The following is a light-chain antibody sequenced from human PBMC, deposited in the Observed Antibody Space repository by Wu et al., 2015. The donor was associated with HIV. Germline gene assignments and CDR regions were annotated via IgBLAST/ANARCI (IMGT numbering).Light chain of an antibody. V-gene: IGKV3-20*01. Sequence: EIVLTQSPGTLSLSPGERATLSRRASQSVSSNYLAWYQQKPGQAPRLLIFGVSSRATGIPDRFSGSGSGTDFTLTISRLEPEDFAVYYCQHYDTSPPWTFGQGTRVEIK. J-gene: IGKJ1*01. CDR1: QSVSSNY. CDR2: GVS. CDR3: QHYDTSPPWT.